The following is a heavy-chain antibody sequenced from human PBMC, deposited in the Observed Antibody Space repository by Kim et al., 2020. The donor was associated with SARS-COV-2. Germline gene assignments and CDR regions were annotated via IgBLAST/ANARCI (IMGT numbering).Heavy chain of an antibody. V-gene: IGHV4-30-4*01. CDR2: IYYSGST. CDR1: GGSISSGDYY. Sequence: SETLSLTCTVSGGSISSGDYYWSWIRQPPGKGLEWIGYIYYSGSTYYNPSLKSRVTISVDTSKNQFSLKLSSVTAADTAVYYCARVALEYQLLYSSPYYYGMDVWGQGTTVTVSS. J-gene: IGHJ6*02. D-gene: IGHD2-2*02. CDR3: ARVALEYQLLYSSPYYYGMDV.